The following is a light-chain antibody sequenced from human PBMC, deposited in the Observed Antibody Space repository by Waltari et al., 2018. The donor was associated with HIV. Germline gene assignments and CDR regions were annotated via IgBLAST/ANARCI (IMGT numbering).Light chain of an antibody. CDR3: QQSYSTPWT. Sequence: DIQMTQSPSSLSASVGDRVTITCRASQTISSYLNWHQQKPENAPKLLIYAASSLQSGVPSRFSGSGSGTDFTLTISSLQPEDFATYYCQQSYSTPWTFGQGTKVEIK. CDR1: QTISSY. V-gene: IGKV1-39*01. CDR2: AAS. J-gene: IGKJ1*01.